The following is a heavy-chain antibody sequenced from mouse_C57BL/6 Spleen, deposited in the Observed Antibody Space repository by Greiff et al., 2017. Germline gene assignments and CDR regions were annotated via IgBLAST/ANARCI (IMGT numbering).Heavy chain of an antibody. CDR3: ASNYGSSFYWYFDV. J-gene: IGHJ1*03. CDR1: GYSFTGYY. D-gene: IGHD1-1*01. V-gene: IGHV1-42*01. Sequence: EVQLQQSGPELVKPGASVQISCKASGYSFTGYYMNWVKQSPEKSLEWIGEINPSTGGTTYNQKFKAKATLTVDKSSSTAYMQLKSLTSEDSAVYYCASNYGSSFYWYFDVWGTGTTVTVSS. CDR2: INPSTGGT.